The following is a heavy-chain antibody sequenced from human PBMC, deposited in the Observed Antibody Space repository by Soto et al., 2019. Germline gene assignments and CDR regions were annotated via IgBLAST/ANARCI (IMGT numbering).Heavy chain of an antibody. CDR2: IYSGGST. CDR1: GFTVSSNY. D-gene: IGHD3-22*01. V-gene: IGHV3-53*01. J-gene: IGHJ3*02. CDR3: ARDPYYYDSSGPKDAFDI. Sequence: EVQLVESGGGLIQPGGSLRLSCAASGFTVSSNYMSWVRQAPGKGLEWVSVIYSGGSTYYADSVKGRSTISRDNSKNTLYLQMNSLRAEDTAVYYCARDPYYYDSSGPKDAFDIWGQGTMVTVSS.